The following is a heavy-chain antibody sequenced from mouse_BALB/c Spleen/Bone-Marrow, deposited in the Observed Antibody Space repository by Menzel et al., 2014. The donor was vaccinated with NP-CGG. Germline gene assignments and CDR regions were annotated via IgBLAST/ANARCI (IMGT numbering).Heavy chain of an antibody. Sequence: SGAELVKPGASVKLSCTASGFNIKDTYMHWVKQRPEQGLEWIGRIDPANGNTKYDPKLQGKATITADTSSNTAYLQLSSLTSEDTAVYYCAAYYRYLAWFAYWGQGTLVTVSA. CDR1: GFNIKDTY. CDR3: AAYYRYLAWFAY. D-gene: IGHD2-14*01. V-gene: IGHV14-3*02. J-gene: IGHJ3*01. CDR2: IDPANGNT.